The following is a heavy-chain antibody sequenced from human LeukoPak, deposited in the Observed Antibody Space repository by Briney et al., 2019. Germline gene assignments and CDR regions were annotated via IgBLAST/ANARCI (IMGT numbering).Heavy chain of an antibody. D-gene: IGHD1-26*01. V-gene: IGHV3-48*03. CDR2: ISSSGSTI. CDR3: ARESFVQGTRGSSSLFDY. Sequence: GGSLRLSCAASGFTFSSYEMNWDRQAPGKGLEWVSYISSSGSTIYYADSVKGRFTISRDSAKNSLYLQMNSLRAEDTAVYYCARESFVQGTRGSSSLFDYWGQGTLVTVPS. J-gene: IGHJ4*02. CDR1: GFTFSSYE.